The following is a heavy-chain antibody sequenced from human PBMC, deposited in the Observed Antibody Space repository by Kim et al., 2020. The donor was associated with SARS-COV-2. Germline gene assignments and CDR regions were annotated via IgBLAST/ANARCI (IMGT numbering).Heavy chain of an antibody. J-gene: IGHJ3*02. CDR3: ARALVRYYYGSGTFDAFDI. CDR1: GGTFSSYA. CDR2: IIPIFGTA. V-gene: IGHV1-69*13. Sequence: SVKVSCKASGGTFSSYAISWVRQAPGQGLEWIGGIIPIFGTANYAQKFQGRVTITADESTSTAYMELSSLRSEDTAVYYCARALVRYYYGSGTFDAFDIWGQGTMVTVSS. D-gene: IGHD3-10*01.